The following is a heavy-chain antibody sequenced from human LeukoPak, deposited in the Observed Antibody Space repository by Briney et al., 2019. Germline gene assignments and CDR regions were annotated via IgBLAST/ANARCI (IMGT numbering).Heavy chain of an antibody. CDR3: ARGAVVYYYYYYGMDV. CDR1: GGTFSSYA. D-gene: IGHD2-8*02. CDR2: IIPIFGTA. Sequence: GASVKVSCKASGGTFSSYAISWVRQAPGQGLEWMGGIIPIFGTANYAQKFQGRVTITAGESTSTAYMELSSLRSEDTAVYYCARGAVVYYYYYYGMDVWGQGTTVTVSS. V-gene: IGHV1-69*13. J-gene: IGHJ6*02.